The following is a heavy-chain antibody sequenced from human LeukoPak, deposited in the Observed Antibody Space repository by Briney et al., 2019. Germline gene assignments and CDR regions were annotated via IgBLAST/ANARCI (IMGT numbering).Heavy chain of an antibody. CDR1: GGSIGLYH. V-gene: IGHV4-59*01. D-gene: IGHD3-10*01. CDR3: ARDRAAGSDWLDP. CDR2: VYYNGST. Sequence: PSETLSLTCTVSGGSIGLYHWTWIRQPPGKGLEWIDYVYYNGSTKYNLSLKSRVTISIDTSKNQFSLKLRSLTAADSAVYYCARDRAAGSDWLDPWGQGTLVTVSS. J-gene: IGHJ5*02.